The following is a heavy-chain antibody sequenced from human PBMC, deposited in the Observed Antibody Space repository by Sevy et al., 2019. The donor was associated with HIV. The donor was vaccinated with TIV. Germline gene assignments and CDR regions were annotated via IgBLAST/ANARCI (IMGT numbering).Heavy chain of an antibody. CDR2: IKQDGSVK. D-gene: IGHD6-13*01. CDR1: GFSLNSYW. CDR3: VRAIEADGSF. Sequence: GGSLRLSCAASGFSLNSYWMSWVRQAPGKGLEWVANIKQDGSVKYYVHSVKGRFTISGDNARNLLYLQMNSLRAEDTALYYCVRAIEADGSFWGQGTLVTVSS. J-gene: IGHJ4*02. V-gene: IGHV3-7*01.